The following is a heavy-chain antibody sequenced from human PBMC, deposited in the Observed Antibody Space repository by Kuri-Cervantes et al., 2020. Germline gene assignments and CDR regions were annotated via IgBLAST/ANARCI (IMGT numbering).Heavy chain of an antibody. J-gene: IGHJ4*02. Sequence: ASVKVSCKASGYTFTGYYMHWVRQAPGQGLEWMGWINPNSGGTNYAQKFQGRVTMTEDTSTDTAYMELSSLRSEDTAVYYCATDVRTKGAFDYWGQGTLVTVSS. CDR3: ATDVRTKGAFDY. D-gene: IGHD2/OR15-2a*01. CDR1: GYTFTGYY. V-gene: IGHV1-2*02. CDR2: INPNSGGT.